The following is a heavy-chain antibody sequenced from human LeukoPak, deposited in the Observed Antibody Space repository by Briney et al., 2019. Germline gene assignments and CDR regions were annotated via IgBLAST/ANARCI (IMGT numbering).Heavy chain of an antibody. D-gene: IGHD3-3*01. J-gene: IGHJ4*02. Sequence: GASVKVSCKASGYTFTSYYMHWVRQAPGKGLEWMGGFDPEDGETIYAQKFQGRVTMTEDTSTDTAYMELSSLRSEDTAVYYCATALGGGYDWIDYWGQGTLVTVSS. CDR2: FDPEDGET. V-gene: IGHV1-24*01. CDR1: GYTFTSYY. CDR3: ATALGGGYDWIDY.